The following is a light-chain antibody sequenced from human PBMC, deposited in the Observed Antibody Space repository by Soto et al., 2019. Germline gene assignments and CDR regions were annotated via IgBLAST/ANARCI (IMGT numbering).Light chain of an antibody. J-gene: IGLJ1*01. CDR1: NSNIGAGYD. CDR3: QSYDSSLSGRYV. V-gene: IGLV1-40*01. Sequence: QSVLTQPPSVSGAPGQWVTISCTGTNSNIGAGYDVHWYRQLPGTAPKLLIYGNSNRPSGVPDRFSGSKSGTSASLAITGRQTEDEADYYCQSYDSSLSGRYVFGTGTKVTVL. CDR2: GNS.